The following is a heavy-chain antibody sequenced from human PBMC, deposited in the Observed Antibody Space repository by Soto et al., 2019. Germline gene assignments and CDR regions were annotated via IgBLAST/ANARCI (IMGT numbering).Heavy chain of an antibody. CDR1: GYTFTSYG. Sequence: QVQLVQSGAEVKKPGASVKVSCKASGYTFTSYGISWVRQAPGQGLEWMGWISAYNGNTNYAQKLQGRVTMTTDTSTSPAYMELRSLRSDDTAVYYCARDVGLYDILTGYYGTGMDVWGQGTTVTVSS. CDR3: ARDVGLYDILTGYYGTGMDV. J-gene: IGHJ6*02. V-gene: IGHV1-18*01. D-gene: IGHD3-9*01. CDR2: ISAYNGNT.